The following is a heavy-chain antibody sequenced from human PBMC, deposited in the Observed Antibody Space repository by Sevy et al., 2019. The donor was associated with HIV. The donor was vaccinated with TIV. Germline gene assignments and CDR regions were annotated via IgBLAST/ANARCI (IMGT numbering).Heavy chain of an antibody. D-gene: IGHD2-8*01. CDR3: ARVRTVAGVNGVGWFDP. CDR2: IYPSGST. J-gene: IGHJ5*02. Sequence: SETLSLTCTVSGGSISSGGYYWSWISQPAGEGLEWIGRIYPSGSTNYRPSLKSRVTMSVDTSKNQFSLELSSVTAADTAVYYCARVRTVAGVNGVGWFDPWGQGTLVTVSS. V-gene: IGHV4-61*02. CDR1: GGSISSGGYY.